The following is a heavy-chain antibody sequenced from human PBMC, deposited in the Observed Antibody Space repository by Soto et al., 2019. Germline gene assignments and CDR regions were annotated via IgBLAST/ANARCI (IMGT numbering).Heavy chain of an antibody. CDR2: IIPIFGTA. CDR1: GGTFSSYA. D-gene: IGHD6-19*01. J-gene: IGHJ3*01. V-gene: IGHV1-69*12. CDR3: ATYIAVAAPDAFDL. Sequence: QVQLVQSGAEVKKPGSSVKVSCKASGGTFSSYAISWVRQAPGQGLEWMGGIIPIFGTANYAQKFQDRVTITADESTSTAYMELSSLRFEDTAVYYCATYIAVAAPDAFDLWGQGTMVTVSS.